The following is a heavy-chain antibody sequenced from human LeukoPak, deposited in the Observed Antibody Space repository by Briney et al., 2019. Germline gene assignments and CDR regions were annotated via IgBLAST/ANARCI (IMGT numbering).Heavy chain of an antibody. CDR3: ARQWELRGWFDS. CDR1: GGSISGYY. J-gene: IGHJ5*01. CDR2: IYYSGST. Sequence: SETLSLTCTVSGGSISGYYWSWVRQPPGKGLEWVGYIYYSGSTNYYPSRKSRVTISEDTSKNQFSLKLSSMDDADTAVYYCARQWELRGWFDSWGQGTLVTVSS. V-gene: IGHV4-59*08. D-gene: IGHD1-26*01.